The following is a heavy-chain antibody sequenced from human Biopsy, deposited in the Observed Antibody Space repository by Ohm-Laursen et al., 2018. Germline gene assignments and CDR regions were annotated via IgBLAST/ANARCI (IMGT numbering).Heavy chain of an antibody. V-gene: IGHV4-4*07. CDR1: GDSINNYY. D-gene: IGHD1-26*01. Sequence: TLSLTCTVSGDSINNYYWSWIRQPAGKGLEWIGRIYSSGSPNYNLSLETRVTMSVDTSKNQFSLNLRSVTAADTAVYYCARGTGRYYVYGAFDIWGQGTVVTVSS. J-gene: IGHJ3*02. CDR3: ARGTGRYYVYGAFDI. CDR2: IYSSGSP.